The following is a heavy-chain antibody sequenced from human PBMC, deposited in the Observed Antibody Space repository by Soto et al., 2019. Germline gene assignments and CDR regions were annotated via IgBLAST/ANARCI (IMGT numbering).Heavy chain of an antibody. Sequence: TLSRTCADYGGCFIRYYWSLILHPPWWFLEWIVQINHRGSTNYDPSVKSRVTISVDTSKNQFSLKLSSVTAEDTAVYYCARGNLYYYGSGGYYNDGFDPWGQGTLVTVSS. V-gene: IGHV4-34*01. CDR3: ARGNLYYYGSGGYYNDGFDP. CDR1: GGCFIRYY. D-gene: IGHD3-10*01. CDR2: INHRGST. J-gene: IGHJ5*02.